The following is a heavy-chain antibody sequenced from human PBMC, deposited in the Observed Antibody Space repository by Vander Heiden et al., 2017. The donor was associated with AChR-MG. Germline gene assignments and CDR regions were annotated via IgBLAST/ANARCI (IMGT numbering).Heavy chain of an antibody. D-gene: IGHD3-22*01. J-gene: IGHJ4*02. CDR1: GGSIHSGAYF. CDR2: TYTTGDT. CDR3: ARETVALLIDDFDSSGYFYGGYFDY. V-gene: IGHV4-30-4*01. Sequence: QLQDSTPGLVKPSQTLSLTCAVSGGSIHSGAYFWSWIRQPPGKGLEWIGYTYTTGDTNYNPSLKGRGTISVDTSKNHFSLRLTSVTAADTAVYFCARETVALLIDDFDSSGYFYGGYFDYWGQGILVTVSS.